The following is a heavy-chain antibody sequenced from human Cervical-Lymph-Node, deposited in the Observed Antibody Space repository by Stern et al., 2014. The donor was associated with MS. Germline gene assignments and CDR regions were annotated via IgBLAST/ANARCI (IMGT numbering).Heavy chain of an antibody. Sequence: VHLVESGAEVEKPGASVKVSCKASGYIFTDYYLHWVRQAPGQGLEWMGRINPKSGGTSYAQSFQGRVTLTRDTSITTAYMDLSRLTSDDTAVYYCTRALRIADRPSPGGHWFDPWGQGTLVIVSS. CDR2: INPKSGGT. D-gene: IGHD6-6*01. J-gene: IGHJ5*02. CDR3: TRALRIADRPSPGGHWFDP. V-gene: IGHV1-2*02. CDR1: GYIFTDYY.